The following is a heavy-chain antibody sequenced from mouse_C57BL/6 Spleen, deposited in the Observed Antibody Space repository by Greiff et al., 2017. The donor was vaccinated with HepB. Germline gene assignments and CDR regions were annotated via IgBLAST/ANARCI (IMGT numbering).Heavy chain of an antibody. Sequence: VQLQQPGAELVMPGASVKLSCKASGYTFTSYWMHWVKQRPGQGLEWIGEIDPSDSYTNYNQKFKGQSTLTVDKSSSTAYMQLSSLTSEDSAVYYCGNWDGYFDVWGTGTTVTVSS. CDR2: IDPSDSYT. J-gene: IGHJ1*03. CDR3: GNWDGYFDV. CDR1: GYTFTSYW. D-gene: IGHD4-1*01. V-gene: IGHV1-69*01.